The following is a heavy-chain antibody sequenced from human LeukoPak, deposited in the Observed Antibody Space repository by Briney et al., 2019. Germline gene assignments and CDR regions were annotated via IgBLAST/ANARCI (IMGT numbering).Heavy chain of an antibody. CDR2: ISCSGGST. V-gene: IGHV3-23*01. J-gene: IGHJ4*02. D-gene: IGHD3-10*01. CDR1: GFTISSYA. Sequence: SGGSLRLSCAASGFTISSYARSWVRQAPGKGLEWVSAISCSGGSTYYPDSVKGRLTISRDNSKTALSLKMNSLRAQDTAVYSCAKDLHRSKYGSGSTLFDYWGQGTLVTVSS. CDR3: AKDLHRSKYGSGSTLFDY.